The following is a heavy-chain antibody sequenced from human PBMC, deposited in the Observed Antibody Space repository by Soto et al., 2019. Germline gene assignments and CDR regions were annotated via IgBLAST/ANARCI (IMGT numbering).Heavy chain of an antibody. Sequence: EVQLLESGGGLVQPGGSLRLSCAASGFTFSNYAMSWVRQAPGRGLEWVSTISGSGGSTYYADSVKGRFTISRDNSKNTLYLQMNSLRAEDTAIYYCAKDEYSNSHDAFDIWGQGTMVTVSS. CDR3: AKDEYSNSHDAFDI. D-gene: IGHD4-4*01. V-gene: IGHV3-23*01. J-gene: IGHJ3*02. CDR1: GFTFSNYA. CDR2: ISGSGGST.